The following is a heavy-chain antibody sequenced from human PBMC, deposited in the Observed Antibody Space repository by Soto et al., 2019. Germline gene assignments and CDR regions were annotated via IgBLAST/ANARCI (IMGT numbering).Heavy chain of an antibody. Sequence: GGSLRLSCAASGFTFSSYGMHWVRQAPGKGLEWVAVIWYDGSNKYYADSVKGRFTISRDNSKNTLYLQMNSLRAEDTAVYYCARIYPGYYGMDVWGQGTTVTVSS. CDR2: IWYDGSNK. CDR3: ARIYPGYYGMDV. CDR1: GFTFSSYG. V-gene: IGHV3-33*01. J-gene: IGHJ6*02.